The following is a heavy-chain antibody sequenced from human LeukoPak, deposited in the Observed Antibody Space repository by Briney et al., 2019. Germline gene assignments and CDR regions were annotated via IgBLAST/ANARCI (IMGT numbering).Heavy chain of an antibody. Sequence: GGSLRLSCAASGFTFSSYSMNWVRQAPGKGLEWVSSISSSSSYIYYADSVKGRFTISRDNAKNSLYLQMNSLRVEDTAVYYCARAITEGYYYYYYGMDVWGQGTTVTVSS. CDR3: ARAITEGYYYYYYGMDV. V-gene: IGHV3-21*01. CDR1: GFTFSSYS. CDR2: ISSSSSYI. J-gene: IGHJ6*02. D-gene: IGHD1-14*01.